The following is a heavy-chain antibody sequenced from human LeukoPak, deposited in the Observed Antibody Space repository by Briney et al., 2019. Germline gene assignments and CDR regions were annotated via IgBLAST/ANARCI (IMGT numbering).Heavy chain of an antibody. J-gene: IGHJ6*02. CDR2: VYYTGAT. D-gene: IGHD2-2*01. Sequence: PSETLSLTCTVSGGSILNYYWSWVRQPPGKGLEWIGYVYYTGATNYHPSFKSRVTISVDRSKNHFSLRLRSVTAADTAVYYCARASRPHYYYGMDVWGQGTTVIVSS. CDR1: GGSILNYY. V-gene: IGHV4-59*01. CDR3: ARASRPHYYYGMDV.